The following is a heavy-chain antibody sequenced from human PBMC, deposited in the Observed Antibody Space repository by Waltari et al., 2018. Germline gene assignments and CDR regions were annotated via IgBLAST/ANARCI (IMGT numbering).Heavy chain of an antibody. D-gene: IGHD2-2*01. V-gene: IGHV4-38-2*02. CDR1: GYSISSGYY. Sequence: QVQLQESGPGLVKPSETLSLTCTVSGYSISSGYYWGWIRPPPGKGLEWIGSIYHSGSTYYNPSLKSRVTISVDTSKNQFSLKLSSVTAADTAVYYCARGYIVVVPAAQDYFDYWGQGTLVTVSS. CDR2: IYHSGST. J-gene: IGHJ4*02. CDR3: ARGYIVVVPAAQDYFDY.